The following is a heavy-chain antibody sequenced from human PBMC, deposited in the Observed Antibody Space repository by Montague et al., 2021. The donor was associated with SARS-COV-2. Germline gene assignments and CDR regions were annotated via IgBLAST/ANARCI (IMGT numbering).Heavy chain of an antibody. Sequence: PALVKPTQTLTLTCTFSGFSLSTRGMRASWIRQPPGKALEWLARMDCDDEKFYSTSLKTRLSISKDTSKNQVVLTMTNMDRVDTATYYCALYYYERHAYYRKDYWGQGTLVTVSS. CDR2: MDCDDEK. CDR1: GFSLSTRGMR. J-gene: IGHJ4*02. D-gene: IGHD3-22*01. CDR3: ALYYYERHAYYRKDY. V-gene: IGHV2-70*04.